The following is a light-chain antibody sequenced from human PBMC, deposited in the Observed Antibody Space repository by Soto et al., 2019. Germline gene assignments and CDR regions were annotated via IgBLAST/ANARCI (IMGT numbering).Light chain of an antibody. CDR3: QQYDSYSWT. V-gene: IGKV1-5*01. Sequence: DIQMTQSPSTLSASVGERVTITCRASQSVSNWLAWYQQKPGKAPNLLIYDVSSLESGVPSRFSGSGSGTEFLLTIRSLQPDDFATYYCQQYDSYSWTFGQGTKVEMK. CDR2: DVS. J-gene: IGKJ1*01. CDR1: QSVSNW.